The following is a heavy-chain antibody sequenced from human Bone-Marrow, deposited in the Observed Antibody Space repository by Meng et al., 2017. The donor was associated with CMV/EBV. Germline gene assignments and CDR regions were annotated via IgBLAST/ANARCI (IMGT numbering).Heavy chain of an antibody. CDR3: ARTPEYCSSTSCYMDY. J-gene: IGHJ4*02. Sequence: SETLSLTCTVSGGSISSYYWSWIRQPPGKGLEWIGYIYYSGSTNYNPSLKSRVTISVDTSKNQFSLKLSSVTAADTAVYYCARTPEYCSSTSCYMDYWGQGTLVTV. CDR2: IYYSGST. D-gene: IGHD2-2*02. V-gene: IGHV4-59*01. CDR1: GGSISSYY.